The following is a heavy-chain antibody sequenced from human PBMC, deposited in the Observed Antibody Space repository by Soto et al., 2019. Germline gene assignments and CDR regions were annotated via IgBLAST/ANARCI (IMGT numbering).Heavy chain of an antibody. CDR2: ISWNSGSI. J-gene: IGHJ5*02. CDR1: GFTFDDYA. CDR3: AKVGSSSWYGWFDP. Sequence: VQLVESGGGLVQPGRSLRLSCAASGFTFDDYAMHWVRQAPGKGLEWVSGISWNSGSIGYADSVKGRFTISRDNAKNSLYLQMNSLRAEDTALYYCAKVGSSSWYGWFDPWGQGTLVTVSS. V-gene: IGHV3-9*01. D-gene: IGHD6-13*01.